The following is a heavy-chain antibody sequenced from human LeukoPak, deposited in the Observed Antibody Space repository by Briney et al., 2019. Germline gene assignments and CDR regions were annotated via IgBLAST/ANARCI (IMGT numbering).Heavy chain of an antibody. D-gene: IGHD3-10*01. CDR1: GFTFSHYA. CDR3: TTSWPKVREGDQ. CDR2: IGGGGDGA. J-gene: IGHJ4*02. V-gene: IGHV3-23*01. Sequence: HPGRSLRLSCAASGFTFSHYAMRWVRQAPGKGLEWLSEIGGGGDGAYHADSVKGRFTISRDNSKNTLYLQMNSLRAEDTAVYYCTTSWPKVREGDQWGQGTLVTVSS.